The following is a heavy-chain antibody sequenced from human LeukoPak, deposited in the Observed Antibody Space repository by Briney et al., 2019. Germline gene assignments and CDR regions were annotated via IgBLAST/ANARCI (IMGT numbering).Heavy chain of an antibody. J-gene: IGHJ3*02. CDR3: ARFYSSSRFAFDI. CDR1: GGSISSYY. V-gene: IGHV4-59*01. D-gene: IGHD6-13*01. CDR2: IYYSGST. Sequence: PSETLSLTCTVSGGSISSYYWSWIRQPPGKGLEWIGYIYYSGSTNYNPSLKSRVTISVDTSKNQFSLKLSSVTAADTAVYYCARFYSSSRFAFDIWGQGTMVTVSS.